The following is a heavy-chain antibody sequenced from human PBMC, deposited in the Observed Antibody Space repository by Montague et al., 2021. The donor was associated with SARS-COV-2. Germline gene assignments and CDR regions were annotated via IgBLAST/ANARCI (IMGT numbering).Heavy chain of an antibody. Sequence: SETLSLTCAVSGGSISHYYWSWIRLPPGKGLECIGYIYFSGGTNYNPSLKSGVTLSLDAAKNHFSLRLSSVAAADTAVYYCARRTDILTGYYDSWGQGTLVTVSS. J-gene: IGHJ4*02. CDR3: ARRTDILTGYYDS. D-gene: IGHD3-9*01. CDR1: GGSISHYY. CDR2: IYFSGGT. V-gene: IGHV4-59*01.